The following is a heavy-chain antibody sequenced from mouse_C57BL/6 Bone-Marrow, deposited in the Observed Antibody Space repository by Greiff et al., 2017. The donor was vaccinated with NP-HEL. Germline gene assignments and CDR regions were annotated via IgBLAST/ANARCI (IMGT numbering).Heavy chain of an antibody. CDR2: IYPRSGNT. CDR3: ARAGSYRGFAY. CDR1: GYTFTSYG. V-gene: IGHV1-81*01. J-gene: IGHJ3*01. Sequence: QVQLKESGAELARPGASVKLSCKASGYTFTSYGISWVKQRTGQGLEWIGEIYPRSGNTYYNEKFKGKVTLTADKSSSTAYMELRSLTSEDSAVYFCARAGSYRGFAYWGQGTLVTVSA. D-gene: IGHD2-12*01.